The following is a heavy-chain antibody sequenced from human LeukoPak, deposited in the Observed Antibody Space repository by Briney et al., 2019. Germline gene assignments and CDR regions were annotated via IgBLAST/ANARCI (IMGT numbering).Heavy chain of an antibody. CDR2: ISSNGGST. V-gene: IGHV3-64*01. CDR3: ARGSHIGSSWYHFDY. CDR1: GFTFSSYA. J-gene: IGHJ4*02. D-gene: IGHD6-13*01. Sequence: PGGSLRLSCAASGFTFSSYAMHWIRQAPGKGLVYVSAISSNGGSTYYANSVKGRFTISRDNSKNTLYLQMGSLRAEDMAVYYCARGSHIGSSWYHFDYWGQGTLVTVSS.